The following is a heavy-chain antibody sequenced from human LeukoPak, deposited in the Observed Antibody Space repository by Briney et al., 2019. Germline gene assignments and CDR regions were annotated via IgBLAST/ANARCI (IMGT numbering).Heavy chain of an antibody. CDR2: ISGSGGST. CDR3: AKEMRYFDWFPTLYFDL. CDR1: GFTFSSYA. D-gene: IGHD3-9*01. V-gene: IGHV3-23*01. Sequence: GGSLRLSCAASGFTFSSYAMSWVRQAPGKGLEWVSAISGSGGSTYYADSVKGRFTISRDNSKNTLYLQMNSLRAEDTAVYYCAKEMRYFDWFPTLYFDLWGRGTLVTVSS. J-gene: IGHJ2*01.